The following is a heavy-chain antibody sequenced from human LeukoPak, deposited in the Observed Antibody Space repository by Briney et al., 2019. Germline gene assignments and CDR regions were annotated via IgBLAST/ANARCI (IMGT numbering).Heavy chain of an antibody. CDR3: ARDPDNWGPPMSPVDY. CDR2: ISSSSSYI. J-gene: IGHJ4*02. D-gene: IGHD7-27*01. V-gene: IGHV3-21*01. Sequence: PGGSLRLSCAASGFTFSSYSMNWVRQAPGKGLEWVSSISSSSSYIYYADSVKGRFTISRDNAKNSLYLQMNSLRAEDTAVYYCARDPDNWGPPMSPVDYWGQGTLVTVSS. CDR1: GFTFSSYS.